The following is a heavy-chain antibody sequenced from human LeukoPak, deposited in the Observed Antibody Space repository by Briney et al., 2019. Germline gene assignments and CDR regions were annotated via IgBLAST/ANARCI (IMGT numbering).Heavy chain of an antibody. D-gene: IGHD3-10*01. CDR1: GGSISSSSYY. J-gene: IGHJ4*02. V-gene: IGHV4-39*07. CDR2: IYYSGNT. CDR3: AREPPYYYGSGSYFDY. Sequence: SETLSLTCTVSGGSISSSSYYWGWIRQPPGKGLEWIGSIYYSGNTYYNPSLRGRVTISVDTSKNQFSLKLSSVTAADTAVYYCAREPPYYYGSGSYFDYWGQGTLVTVSS.